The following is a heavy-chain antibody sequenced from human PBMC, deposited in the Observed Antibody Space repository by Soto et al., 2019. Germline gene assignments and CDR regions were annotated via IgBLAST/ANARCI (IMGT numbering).Heavy chain of an antibody. CDR3: ARDISYPTLHEGTPATEGY. Sequence: QVQLVQSGAEVKKPGASVKVSCKASGYTFTSYGISWVRQAPGQGLEWMGWISAYNGNTNYAQKLQGRVTMTTDTSTSTAYRELRSLRSDDTAVYYCARDISYPTLHEGTPATEGYWGQGTLVTVSS. V-gene: IGHV1-18*01. CDR2: ISAYNGNT. D-gene: IGHD2-2*01. J-gene: IGHJ4*02. CDR1: GYTFTSYG.